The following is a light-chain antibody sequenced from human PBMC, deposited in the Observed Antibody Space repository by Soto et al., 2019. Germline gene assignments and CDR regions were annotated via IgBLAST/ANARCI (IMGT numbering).Light chain of an antibody. J-gene: IGLJ1*01. Sequence: QSVLTQPDSVSGSPGQAITISCTGTSSDVGGYTYVSWYQQHPGKAPKFIIYDVSNRPSGVSNRFSGSKSGNTASLTISGLQAEDEADYYCSSYTTSNSRQIVFGTGTKLTVL. CDR1: SSDVGGYTY. CDR3: SSYTTSNSRQIV. CDR2: DVS. V-gene: IGLV2-14*01.